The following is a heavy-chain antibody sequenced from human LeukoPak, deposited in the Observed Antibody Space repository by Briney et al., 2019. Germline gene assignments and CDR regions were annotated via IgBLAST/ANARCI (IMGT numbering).Heavy chain of an antibody. CDR3: ARATGQEEWLSWGIFDY. CDR1: GDSVSSSSAT. J-gene: IGHJ4*02. CDR2: TYYRSKWYN. Sequence: SQTLSLTCAISGDSVSSSSATWNWIRQSPSRGLEWLGRTYYRSKWYNDYAVSVKSRISISPDTSKNQFSLQLNSVTPEDTAVYYCARATGQEEWLSWGIFDYWGQGTLVTVSS. D-gene: IGHD6-19*01. V-gene: IGHV6-1*01.